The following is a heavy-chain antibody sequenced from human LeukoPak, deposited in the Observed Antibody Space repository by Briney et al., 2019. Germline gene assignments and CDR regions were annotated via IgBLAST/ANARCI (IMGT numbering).Heavy chain of an antibody. CDR2: IYPGDSDT. CDR1: GYRFTSYW. CDR3: ARHKSDYVWGSYRESDY. V-gene: IGHV5-51*01. Sequence: GESLKISCKGSGYRFTSYWIGWVRQMPGKGLDWMGIIYPGDSDTRYSPSFQGQVTISADKSISTAYLQWSSLKASDTAMYYCARHKSDYVWGSYRESDYWGQGTLVTVSS. D-gene: IGHD3-16*02. J-gene: IGHJ4*02.